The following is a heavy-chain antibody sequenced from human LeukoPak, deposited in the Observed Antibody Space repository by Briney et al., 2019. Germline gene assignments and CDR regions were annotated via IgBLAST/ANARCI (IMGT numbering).Heavy chain of an antibody. J-gene: IGHJ4*02. V-gene: IGHV3-23*01. CDR2: ISGSGGST. CDR1: GFTFSSYA. CDR3: AKDLTSSSSPDGFFFDY. Sequence: GRSRRLSCAASGFTFSSYAMSWVRQAPGKGMEWVSAISGSGGSTYYADSVKGRLTIARDNSKGTLYLQRNSLRAEDTAVYYCAKDLTSSSSPDGFFFDYWGQGTLVTVSS. D-gene: IGHD6-13*01.